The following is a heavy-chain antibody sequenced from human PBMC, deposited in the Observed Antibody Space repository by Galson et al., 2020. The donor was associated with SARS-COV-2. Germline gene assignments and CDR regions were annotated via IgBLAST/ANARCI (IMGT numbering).Heavy chain of an antibody. J-gene: IGHJ4*02. V-gene: IGHV3-30*18. D-gene: IGHD3-10*01. CDR3: AKDQLLWFGELYPACLDY. CDR2: ISYDGSNK. CDR1: GFTFSSYG. Sequence: TGGSLRLSCAASGFTFSSYGMHWVRQAPGKGLEWVAFISYDGSNKYYADSVKGRFTLSRDNSKNTLYLQMNSLRAEDTAVYYCAKDQLLWFGELYPACLDYWGQGTLVTVSS.